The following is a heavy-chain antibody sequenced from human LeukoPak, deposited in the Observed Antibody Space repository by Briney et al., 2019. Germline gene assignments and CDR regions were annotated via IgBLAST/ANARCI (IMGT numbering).Heavy chain of an antibody. Sequence: ASVKVSCKASGYTFTGYYMHWVRQAPGQGLEWMGIINPSGGSTTYAQKFQGRVTMTRDMSTGTVYMELSSLRSEDTAMYYCARASAPRSWFDPWGQGTLVTVSS. CDR1: GYTFTGYY. V-gene: IGHV1-46*01. J-gene: IGHJ5*02. CDR3: ARASAPRSWFDP. CDR2: INPSGGST. D-gene: IGHD6-13*01.